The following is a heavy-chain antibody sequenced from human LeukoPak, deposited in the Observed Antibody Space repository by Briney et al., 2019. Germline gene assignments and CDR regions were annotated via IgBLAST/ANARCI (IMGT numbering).Heavy chain of an antibody. J-gene: IGHJ5*01. CDR1: GFIFSRYW. CDR3: ARALYSSSSGAWFDS. Sequence: GGSLRLSCATSGFIFSRYWMSWVRQAPGKGLEWVANINQDESEKNYVDSVKGRFTISRDNAKNSLYLQMNSLRAEDTAVYYCARALYSSSSGAWFDSWGQGTLVTVSS. D-gene: IGHD6-6*01. V-gene: IGHV3-7*01. CDR2: INQDESEK.